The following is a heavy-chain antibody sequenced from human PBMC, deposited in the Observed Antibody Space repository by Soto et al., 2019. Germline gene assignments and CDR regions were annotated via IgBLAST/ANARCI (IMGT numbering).Heavy chain of an antibody. CDR1: GFGFSSYW. Sequence: VGSLRLSCAASGFGFSSYWMHWVRQAPGKGLVWVSRTNNDGSATTYADSVRGRFTGFRDNAKNTLFLQMTSLGVEDTAVYYCAREMATISLGAFDIWGEGTMVTVSS. CDR2: TNNDGSAT. V-gene: IGHV3-74*01. D-gene: IGHD5-12*01. CDR3: AREMATISLGAFDI. J-gene: IGHJ3*02.